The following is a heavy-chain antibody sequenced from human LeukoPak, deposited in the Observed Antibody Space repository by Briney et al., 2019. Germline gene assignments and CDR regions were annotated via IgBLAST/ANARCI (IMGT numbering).Heavy chain of an antibody. Sequence: SVKVSCKASGGTFSSYAISWVRQAPGQGLKWMGGIIPIFGTANYAQKFQGRVTITTDESTSTAYMELSSLRSEDTAVYYCARDQWLVTVFHIWGQGTMVTVSS. J-gene: IGHJ3*02. D-gene: IGHD6-19*01. CDR2: IIPIFGTA. CDR3: ARDQWLVTVFHI. V-gene: IGHV1-69*05. CDR1: GGTFSSYA.